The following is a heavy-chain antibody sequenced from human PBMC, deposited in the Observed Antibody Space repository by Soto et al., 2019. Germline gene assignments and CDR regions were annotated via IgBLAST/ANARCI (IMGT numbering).Heavy chain of an antibody. J-gene: IGHJ6*03. CDR3: AKGGVAGYYYMDV. D-gene: IGHD3-16*01. V-gene: IGHV3-13*01. Sequence: EVQLVESGGGLVQPGGSLRLSCAASGFTFSSYVMHWVRQTAGKSLEWVSTINTAGDTYYPGSVKGRFTVSRENAKNSLYLQMNSLRTGDTAVYYCAKGGVAGYYYMDVWGKGTTVTVSS. CDR1: GFTFSSYV. CDR2: INTAGDT.